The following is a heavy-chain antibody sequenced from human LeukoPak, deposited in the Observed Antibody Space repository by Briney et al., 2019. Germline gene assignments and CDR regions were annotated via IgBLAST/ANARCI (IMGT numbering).Heavy chain of an antibody. CDR3: ARALKGYFDWLLATRDVVGYYYGMDV. Sequence: PGRSLRLSCAASGFTFSSYAMHWVRQAPGKGLEWVADISYDGSNKYYADSVKGRFTISRDNSKNTLYLQMNSLRAEDTAVYYCARALKGYFDWLLATRDVVGYYYGMDVWGQGTTVTVSS. V-gene: IGHV3-30-3*01. D-gene: IGHD3-9*01. J-gene: IGHJ6*02. CDR2: ISYDGSNK. CDR1: GFTFSSYA.